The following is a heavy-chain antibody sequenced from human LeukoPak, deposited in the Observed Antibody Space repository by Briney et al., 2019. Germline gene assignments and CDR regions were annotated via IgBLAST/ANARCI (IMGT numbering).Heavy chain of an antibody. CDR2: ISYDGSNK. V-gene: IGHV3-30-3*01. Sequence: GGSLRLSCAASGITFSSYAMHWVRQAPGKGLEWVAVISYDGSNKYYADSVKGRFTISRVNSKNTLYLQMNSLRAEDTAVYYCARAGEVGVVIISYYFDYWGQGTLVTVSS. CDR1: GITFSSYA. CDR3: ARAGEVGVVIISYYFDY. J-gene: IGHJ4*02. D-gene: IGHD3-3*01.